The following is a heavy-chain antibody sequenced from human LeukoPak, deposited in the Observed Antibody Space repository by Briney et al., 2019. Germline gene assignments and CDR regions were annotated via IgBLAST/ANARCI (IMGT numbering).Heavy chain of an antibody. CDR1: VDSISSAFYY. D-gene: IGHD4-23*01. V-gene: IGHV4-31*03. CDR2: IYHSGTT. Sequence: SQTLSLTCTVSVDSISSAFYYWSWIRQHPGKGLEWIGYIYHSGTTYYNPSLKTRVTMSLDTSRNQFSLKLYSVTAADTAVYYCAINLGAVVSPGCSYYIWGQGTMVTVSS. J-gene: IGHJ3*02. CDR3: AINLGAVVSPGCSYYI.